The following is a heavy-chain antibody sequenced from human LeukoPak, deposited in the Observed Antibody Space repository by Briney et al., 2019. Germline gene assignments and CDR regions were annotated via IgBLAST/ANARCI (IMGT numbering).Heavy chain of an antibody. Sequence: ASVKVSCKASGGTFSSYAISWVRQAPGQGLEWMGGIIPIFGTANYAQKFQGRVTITADKSTSTAYMELSSLRSEDTAVYYCAXXXXXXXXYDPNYYYYMDVWGKGTTVTVSS. J-gene: IGHJ6*03. V-gene: IGHV1-69*06. CDR2: IIPIFGTA. D-gene: IGHD3-22*01. CDR1: GGTFSSYA. CDR3: AXXXXXXXXYDPNYYYYMDV.